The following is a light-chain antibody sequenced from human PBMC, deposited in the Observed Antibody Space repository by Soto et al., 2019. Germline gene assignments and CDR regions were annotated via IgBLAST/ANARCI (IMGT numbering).Light chain of an antibody. CDR1: SSDVGAFNY. Sequence: QSALTQPASVSGSPGQAITISCSGTSSDVGAFNYVSWYQQHPGKAPKLMIYDVSNRPSGVSNRFSGSKSGNTASLTISGLRAEDEADYFCCSSAPESTYVFGTGTKVTVL. V-gene: IGLV2-14*03. J-gene: IGLJ1*01. CDR3: CSSAPESTYV. CDR2: DVS.